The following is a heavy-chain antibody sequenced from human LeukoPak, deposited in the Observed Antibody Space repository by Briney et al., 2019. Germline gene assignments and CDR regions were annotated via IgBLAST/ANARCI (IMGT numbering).Heavy chain of an antibody. CDR3: ARRGLLGYCSGASCYDAFDI. CDR1: GYRFINFW. CDR2: IHPGDSDT. J-gene: IGHJ3*02. V-gene: IGHV5-51*01. Sequence: GESLKISCKGSGYRFINFWIDWVRQMPGKGLEWMGIIHPGDSDTRYSPSFEGQVTISVDKSISTAYLQWSSLKASDTAMYYCARRGLLGYCSGASCYDAFDIWGQGIMVTVSS. D-gene: IGHD2-15*01.